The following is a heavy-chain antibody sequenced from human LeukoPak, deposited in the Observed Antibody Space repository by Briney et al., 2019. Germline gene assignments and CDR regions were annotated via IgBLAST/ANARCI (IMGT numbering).Heavy chain of an antibody. CDR3: AGGLAAAGFYWVRDF. CDR1: GYTFTGYY. Sequence: ASVKVSCKASGYTFTGYYMHWVRQAPGQGLEWMGWINPNSGGTNYAQKFQGWVTMTRDTSISTAYMELSRLRSDDTAVYYCAGGLAAAGFYWVRDFWGQGPMVTVSS. D-gene: IGHD6-25*01. J-gene: IGHJ4*02. V-gene: IGHV1-2*04. CDR2: INPNSGGT.